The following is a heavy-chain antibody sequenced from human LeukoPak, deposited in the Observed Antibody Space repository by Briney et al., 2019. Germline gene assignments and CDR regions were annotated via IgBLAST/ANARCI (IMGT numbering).Heavy chain of an antibody. CDR1: GYTFTNYY. D-gene: IGHD6-13*01. CDR3: ARVDSYSTYYFDY. V-gene: IGHV1-46*01. CDR2: IDPSGGST. J-gene: IGHJ4*02. Sequence: ASVKVSCKASGYTFTNYYIHWVRQAPGQGLEWMGIIDPSGGSTTFAQKFRDRVTMTRDTSTSTVYMELTSLRSEDTAMYYCARVDSYSTYYFDYWGQGTLVTVSS.